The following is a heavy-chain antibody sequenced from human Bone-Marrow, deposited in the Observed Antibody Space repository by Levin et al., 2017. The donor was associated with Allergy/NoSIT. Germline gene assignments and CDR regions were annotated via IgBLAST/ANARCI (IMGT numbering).Heavy chain of an antibody. CDR1: GFTFSSYE. D-gene: IGHD2-21*02. J-gene: IGHJ2*01. CDR3: ARDKSSDGVTPDWYFDL. CDR2: ISSSGTTK. Sequence: GESLKISCAASGFTFSSYEMNRVRQAPGKGLEWISYISSSGTTKYYADSVKGRFTISSKNSLYLQMNSLRAEDTAIYYCARDKSSDGVTPDWYFDLWGRGTLVTVSS. V-gene: IGHV3-48*03.